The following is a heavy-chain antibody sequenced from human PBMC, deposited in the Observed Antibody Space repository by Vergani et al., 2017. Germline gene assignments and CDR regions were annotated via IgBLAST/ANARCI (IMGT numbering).Heavy chain of an antibody. J-gene: IGHJ5*01. V-gene: IGHV3-21*01. Sequence: EVQLVESGGGLVKPGGSLRLSCAASGFTFSSYSMNWVRQAPGKGLEWVSSISSSSSYIYYADSVQGRFTISRDNAKNSLYLQMNSLRAEDTAVYYCARDMYSSGWYDFWGQGTLVTVSS. CDR1: GFTFSSYS. D-gene: IGHD6-19*01. CDR2: ISSSSSYI. CDR3: ARDMYSSGWYDF.